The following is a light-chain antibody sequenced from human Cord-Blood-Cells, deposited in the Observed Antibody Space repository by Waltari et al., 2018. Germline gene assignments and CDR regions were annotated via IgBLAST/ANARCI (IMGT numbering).Light chain of an antibody. Sequence: ELVLTQSPGTLSLSPAERATLSCRASQSVSSSYLAWYQQKPGQAPRLLIYGASSRATGIPDRFSGSGSGTDFTLTISRLEPEDFAVYYCQQYGSSPSWTFGQGTKVEIK. J-gene: IGKJ1*01. CDR2: GAS. V-gene: IGKV3-20*01. CDR1: QSVSSSY. CDR3: QQYGSSPSWT.